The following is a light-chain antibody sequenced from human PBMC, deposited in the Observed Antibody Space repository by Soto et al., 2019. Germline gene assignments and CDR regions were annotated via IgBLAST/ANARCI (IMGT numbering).Light chain of an antibody. CDR1: SSDIGGYNF. Sequence: QSALTQPASVSGSPGQSITISCTGTSSDIGGYNFVSWYQQHPGKAPKVVIYEVSNRPSGVSNRFSGSKSGNTASLTISGLQAEDEADYYCSSSTTSSSVFGTGTKVTVL. CDR3: SSSTTSSSV. J-gene: IGLJ1*01. V-gene: IGLV2-14*01. CDR2: EVS.